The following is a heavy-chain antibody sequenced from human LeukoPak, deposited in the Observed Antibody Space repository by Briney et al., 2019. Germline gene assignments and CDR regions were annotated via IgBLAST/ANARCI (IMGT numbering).Heavy chain of an antibody. CDR2: ISGSGGST. J-gene: IGHJ1*01. D-gene: IGHD6-19*01. CDR3: AKIPRYSSGWQYFQH. Sequence: GGSLRLSCAASGFTFSSYAMGWVRQAPGKGLEWVSAISGSGGSTYYADSVKGRFTISRDNSKNTLYLQMNSLRAEDTAVYYCAKIPRYSSGWQYFQHWGQGTLVTVSS. V-gene: IGHV3-23*01. CDR1: GFTFSSYA.